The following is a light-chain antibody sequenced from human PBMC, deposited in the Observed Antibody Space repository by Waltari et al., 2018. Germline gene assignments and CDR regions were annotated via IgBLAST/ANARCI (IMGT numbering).Light chain of an antibody. CDR1: KLGLTY. CDR2: QTK. Sequence: SYDLTQPPSVSVSPGQTPTIICSGDKLGLTYGCWYQLTPGRSPRLVLYQTKNRPSGIPERVSGSNSGNAATLTISGTQAMDEADYFCQAWDGSTVLFGGGTKLTVL. CDR3: QAWDGSTVL. J-gene: IGLJ2*01. V-gene: IGLV3-1*01.